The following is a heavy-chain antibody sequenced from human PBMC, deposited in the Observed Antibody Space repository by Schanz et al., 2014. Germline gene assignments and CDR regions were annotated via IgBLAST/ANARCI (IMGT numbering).Heavy chain of an antibody. V-gene: IGHV1-46*01. Sequence: QVQLVQSGAEVKKPGASVKVSCKASGYTFTSYSMHWVRQAPGQGLEWMGIINPIGGSTTYAQKFRGAVSLATDTSTDTAYLELTSLRSDDTAVYYCARGGYSSGWYDQDIAHFDYWGQGTLVTVSS. J-gene: IGHJ4*02. CDR3: ARGGYSSGWYDQDIAHFDY. CDR2: INPIGGST. D-gene: IGHD6-19*01. CDR1: GYTFTSYS.